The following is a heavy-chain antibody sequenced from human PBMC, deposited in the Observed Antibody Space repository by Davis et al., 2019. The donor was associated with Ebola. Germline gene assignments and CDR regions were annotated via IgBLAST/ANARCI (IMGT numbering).Heavy chain of an antibody. CDR1: GYTFTSYG. J-gene: IGHJ4*02. CDR3: SVGGQDGGFDY. CDR2: INTHNGNT. V-gene: IGHV1-18*01. D-gene: IGHD1-26*01. Sequence: AASVKVSCKTSGYTFTSYGISWVRQAPGQGLEWVGWINTHNGNTNLAQKLHDRVTLTTDTSTSTAYMELSSLRSDDTAVYYCSVGGQDGGFDYWGQGTLVPVSS.